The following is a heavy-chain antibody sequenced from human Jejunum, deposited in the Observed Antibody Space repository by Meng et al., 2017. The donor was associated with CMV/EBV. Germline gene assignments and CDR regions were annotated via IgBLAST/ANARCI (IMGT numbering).Heavy chain of an antibody. V-gene: IGHV3-21*06. Sequence: FLFRTYTMHWVRQAPGRGLEWVSSINIGGNYLHYAGSVRGRFTISRDSAKNSLSLHMNNLRADDAAVYYCAREGLCAGPSCRAFDIWGQGTLVTVSS. J-gene: IGHJ3*02. CDR2: INIGGNYL. CDR1: FLFRTYT. CDR3: AREGLCAGPSCRAFDI. D-gene: IGHD2-2*01.